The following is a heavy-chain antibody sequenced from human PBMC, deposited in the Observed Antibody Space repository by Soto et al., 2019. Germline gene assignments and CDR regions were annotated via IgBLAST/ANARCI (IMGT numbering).Heavy chain of an antibody. CDR2: ISYDGSQK. J-gene: IGHJ6*02. D-gene: IGHD6-13*01. V-gene: IGHV3-30*03. Sequence: QVQLVESGGGVVQPGRSLRLSCAASGFTFTTYGMHWVRQAPGKGLEWVAIISYDGSQKYYADSVKGRFTISRDNSKNTLYLQMNRLRAEDTAVYYCAGRGSSWYRENYYYYGMDVWGQGTTVTVSS. CDR3: AGRGSSWYRENYYYYGMDV. CDR1: GFTFTTYG.